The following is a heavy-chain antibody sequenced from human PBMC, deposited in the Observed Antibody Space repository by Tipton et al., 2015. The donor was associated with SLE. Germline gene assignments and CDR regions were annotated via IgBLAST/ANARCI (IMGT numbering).Heavy chain of an antibody. D-gene: IGHD3-10*01. J-gene: IGHJ5*01. CDR3: ARQGFREFDSSFDS. V-gene: IGHV4-59*11. CDR1: GGSLNNHF. Sequence: TLSLTCTVSGGSLNNHFCSWIRQSAGKGLEWIGSIYYSGSTYYNPSLKSRVTISLDTSKNQFSLKLSSVTAADTAVYYCARQGFREFDSSFDSWGQGILVTVSS. CDR2: IYYSGST.